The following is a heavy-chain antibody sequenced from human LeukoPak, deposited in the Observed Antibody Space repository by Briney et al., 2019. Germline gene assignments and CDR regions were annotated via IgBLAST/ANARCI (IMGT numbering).Heavy chain of an antibody. CDR1: GYTFTDYY. CDR2: TNPNSGGT. CDR3: AVTYHDSSGYYYVYYFDY. V-gene: IGHV1-2*02. D-gene: IGHD3-22*01. J-gene: IGHJ4*02. Sequence: ASVKVSCKASGYTFTDYYMHWVRQAPGQGLEWMGWTNPNSGGTNYAQKFQGRVTMTRDTSISTAYLELSRLRSDDTAVYYCAVTYHDSSGYYYVYYFDYWGQGTLVTVSS.